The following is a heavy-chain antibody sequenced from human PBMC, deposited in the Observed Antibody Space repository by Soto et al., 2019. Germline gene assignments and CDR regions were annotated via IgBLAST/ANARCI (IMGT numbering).Heavy chain of an antibody. J-gene: IGHJ3*01. V-gene: IGHV3-23*01. CDR1: GFTFDSFA. D-gene: IGHD3-16*02. Sequence: GGSLRLSCAASGFTFDSFAMTWVRQAPGKGLEWVSAISASGGSTFYADSVKGRFTISRDSSKNTLYLQMNSLRAEDTAVYYCAKDRGIIVKAGDAFDVWGQGTKVTVS. CDR2: ISASGGST. CDR3: AKDRGIIVKAGDAFDV.